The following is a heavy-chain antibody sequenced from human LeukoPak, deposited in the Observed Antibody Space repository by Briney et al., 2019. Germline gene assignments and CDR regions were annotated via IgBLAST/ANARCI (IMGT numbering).Heavy chain of an antibody. D-gene: IGHD1-1*01. CDR2: ISTYNGNT. J-gene: IGHJ1*01. CDR3: ASSDGKYFQH. CDR1: GYTFTSYG. V-gene: IGHV1-18*01. Sequence: GASVKVSCKASGYTFTSYGISWVRQAPGQGLEWMGWISTYNGNTNYAQKLQGRVTMTTDTSTSTTYMELRSLRSDDTAVYYCASSDGKYFQHWGQGTLVTVSS.